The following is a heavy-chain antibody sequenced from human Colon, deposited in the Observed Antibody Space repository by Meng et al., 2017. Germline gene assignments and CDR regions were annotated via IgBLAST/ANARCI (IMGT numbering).Heavy chain of an antibody. V-gene: IGHV1-3*01. CDR2: ISAGNGNT. J-gene: IGHJ4*02. D-gene: IGHD3-10*01. CDR1: GYTFTRYP. Sequence: QVQLVQSGAEVNKPGASLKVSCKTSGYTFTRYPVHWVRQAPGLRLEWMGLISAGNGNTKYSQKFQGRVTITRDTSARTSYMEFSGLTSEDTAVYYCARGEEGDTWGQGTPVTVSS. CDR3: ARGEEGDT.